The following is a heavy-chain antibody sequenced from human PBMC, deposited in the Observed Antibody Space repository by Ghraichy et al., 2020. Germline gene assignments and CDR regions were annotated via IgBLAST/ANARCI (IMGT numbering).Heavy chain of an antibody. J-gene: IGHJ4*02. Sequence: GSLRLSCTVSGGSISSSSYYWGWIRQPPGKGLEWIGSIYYSGSTYYNPSLKSRVTISVDTSKNQFSLKLSSVTAADTAVYYCARHVSGLYSSSPYFDYWGQGTLVTVSS. V-gene: IGHV4-39*01. CDR3: ARHVSGLYSSSPYFDY. D-gene: IGHD6-6*01. CDR2: IYYSGST. CDR1: GGSISSSSYY.